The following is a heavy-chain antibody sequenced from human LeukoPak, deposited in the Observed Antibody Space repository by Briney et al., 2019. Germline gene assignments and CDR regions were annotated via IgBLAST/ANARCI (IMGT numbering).Heavy chain of an antibody. J-gene: IGHJ4*02. D-gene: IGHD6-19*01. CDR2: ISYDGSNK. CDR1: GFTFSSYG. V-gene: IGHV3-30*18. CDR3: AKSSGSTFDIDY. Sequence: GRSLRLSCAASGFTFSSYGMHWVRQAPGKGLEWVAVISYDGSNKYYADSVKCRFTISRDNPKNTLYLQMNSLRAEDTAVYYCAKSSGSTFDIDYWGQGTLVTVS.